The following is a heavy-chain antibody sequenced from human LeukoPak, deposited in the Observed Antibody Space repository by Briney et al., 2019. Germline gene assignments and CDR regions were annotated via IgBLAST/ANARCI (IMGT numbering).Heavy chain of an antibody. Sequence: GGSLRLSCAASGFTFSSYSMDWVRQAPGKGLEWVSSISSSSSLIYYADSVKGRFTISRDNAKNSLYLQMNSLRAEGRAVYYCARAWSGYFGLLDYWGQGTLVTVSS. CDR2: ISSSSSLI. CDR3: ARAWSGYFGLLDY. J-gene: IGHJ4*02. V-gene: IGHV3-21*01. CDR1: GFTFSSYS. D-gene: IGHD3-3*01.